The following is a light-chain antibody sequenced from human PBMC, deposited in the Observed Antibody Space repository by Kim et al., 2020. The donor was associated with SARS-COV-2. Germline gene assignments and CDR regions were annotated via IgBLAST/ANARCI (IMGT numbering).Light chain of an antibody. CDR2: RNN. J-gene: IGLJ3*02. CDR3: AAWDDDLSAWM. Sequence: GQSVTISCYGSSSNIGTNTVNWYQHFPGTAPELLIFRNNQRPSGVPDRFSGSKSGTSASLAISDLQPDDEADYYWAAWDDDLSAWMFGGGTQLTVL. CDR1: SSNIGTNT. V-gene: IGLV1-44*01.